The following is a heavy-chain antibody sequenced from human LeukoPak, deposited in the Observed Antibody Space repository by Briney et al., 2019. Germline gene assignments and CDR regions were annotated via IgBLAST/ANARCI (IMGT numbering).Heavy chain of an antibody. CDR2: MFPDGRT. V-gene: IGHV3-53*01. Sequence: PGGSLRLSWAVSGFSVNDNYMGWGRQAPGKGLQWVSVMFPDGRTYYADSVKGRFTISRDLARNTLLLQMHSLRADDTAVHYCARTNPVYGDYDYWGQGTLVTVSS. J-gene: IGHJ4*02. CDR3: ARTNPVYGDYDY. CDR1: GFSVNDNY. D-gene: IGHD4-17*01.